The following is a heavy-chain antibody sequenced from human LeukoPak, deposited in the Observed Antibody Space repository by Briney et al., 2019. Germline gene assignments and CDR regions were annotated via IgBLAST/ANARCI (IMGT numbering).Heavy chain of an antibody. V-gene: IGHV3-23*01. CDR1: GFTFSSYA. CDR2: ISGSGGST. D-gene: IGHD5-18*01. J-gene: IGHJ3*02. CDR3: AKLWDYSYGYDLGKDAFDI. Sequence: GGSLRLSCAASGFTFSSYAMSWVRQAPGKGLEWVSAISGSGGSTYYADSVKGRFTISRDNSKNTLYLQMNSLRAEDTAVYYCAKLWDYSYGYDLGKDAFDIWGQGTMVTVSS.